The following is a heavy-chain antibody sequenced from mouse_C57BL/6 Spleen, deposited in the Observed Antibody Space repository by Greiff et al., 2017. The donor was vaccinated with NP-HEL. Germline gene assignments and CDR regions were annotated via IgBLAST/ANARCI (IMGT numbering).Heavy chain of an antibody. Sequence: EVQLVESGPELVKPGASVKIPCKASGYTFTDYNMDWVKQSHGKSLEWIGDINPNNGGTIYNQKFKGKATLTVDKSSSTAYMELRSLTSEDTAVYYCARIIYYDYDYYFDYWGQGTTLTVSS. V-gene: IGHV1-18*01. D-gene: IGHD2-4*01. CDR1: GYTFTDYN. CDR3: ARIIYYDYDYYFDY. CDR2: INPNNGGT. J-gene: IGHJ2*01.